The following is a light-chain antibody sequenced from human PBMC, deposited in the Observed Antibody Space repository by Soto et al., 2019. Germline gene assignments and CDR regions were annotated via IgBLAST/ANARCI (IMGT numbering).Light chain of an antibody. V-gene: IGLV2-14*01. J-gene: IGLJ1*01. Sequence: QSALTQPASVSGSPGQSITISCTGTSSDVGGYNYVSWYQQHPGKAPKLMIYEVSYRPSGVSNRFSGSKSGNTASLTISGLQAEDEADYYSSSYTSSSTQVFGTGTKVTVL. CDR3: SSYTSSSTQV. CDR1: SSDVGGYNY. CDR2: EVS.